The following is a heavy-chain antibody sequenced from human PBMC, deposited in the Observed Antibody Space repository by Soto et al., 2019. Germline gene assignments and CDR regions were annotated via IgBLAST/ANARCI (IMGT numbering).Heavy chain of an antibody. Sequence: SETLSLTCTVSGGSISSYYWGWIRQPAGEGLEWIGRIYSSGSTNYNPSLKSRVSMSVDMSKNQLSLNLISVTAADTAVYYCARSGGSFNLDYWGLGTLVTVSS. D-gene: IGHD1-26*01. CDR2: IYSSGST. J-gene: IGHJ4*02. CDR3: ARSGGSFNLDY. V-gene: IGHV4-4*07. CDR1: GGSISSYY.